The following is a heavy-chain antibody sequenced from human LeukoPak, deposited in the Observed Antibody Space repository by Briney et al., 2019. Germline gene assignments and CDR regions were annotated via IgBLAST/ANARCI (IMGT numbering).Heavy chain of an antibody. Sequence: GGSLRLSCAASGFAFGSYAMSWVRQAPGKGLEWVANIKQDGSEKYYVDSVKGRFTISRDNAKNSLYLQMNSLRAEDTAVYYCARMRSSGYYLLWGQGTLVTVSS. CDR3: ARMRSSGYYLL. V-gene: IGHV3-7*01. CDR2: IKQDGSEK. CDR1: GFAFGSYA. D-gene: IGHD3-22*01. J-gene: IGHJ4*02.